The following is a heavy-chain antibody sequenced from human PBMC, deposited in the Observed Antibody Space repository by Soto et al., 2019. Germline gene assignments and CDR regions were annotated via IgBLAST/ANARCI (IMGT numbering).Heavy chain of an antibody. V-gene: IGHV4-59*11. J-gene: IGHJ3*02. Sequence: PSVPLSLTYTVSGGYISNHYWSRIRQPPGKGLEWIGYIYYSGSTNYNPSLKSRVTISVDTSKNQLSLKLSSVTAADTAVYYCAGQGRGSYNAFDIWGQGTMVTVSS. CDR2: IYYSGST. CDR3: AGQGRGSYNAFDI. D-gene: IGHD1-26*01. CDR1: GGYISNHY.